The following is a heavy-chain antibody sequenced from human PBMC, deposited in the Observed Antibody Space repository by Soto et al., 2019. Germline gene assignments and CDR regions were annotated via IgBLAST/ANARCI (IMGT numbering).Heavy chain of an antibody. CDR3: ARDEDIVATTRDGVSGAFDI. V-gene: IGHV3-33*01. CDR2: IWYDGSNK. J-gene: IGHJ3*02. Sequence: PGGSLRLSCTASGFTFSSYGRHWVRQAPGKGLEWVAVIWYDGSNKYYADSVKGRFTISRDNSKNTLYLQMNSLRAEDTAVYYCARDEDIVATTRDGVSGAFDIWGQGTMVTVSS. CDR1: GFTFSSYG. D-gene: IGHD5-12*01.